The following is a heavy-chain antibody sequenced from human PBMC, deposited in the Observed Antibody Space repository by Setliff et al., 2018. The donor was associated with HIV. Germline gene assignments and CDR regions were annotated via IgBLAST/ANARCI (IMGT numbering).Heavy chain of an antibody. Sequence: PGGSLRLSCAASGFTFTTYWMSWVRQAPGKGLEWLANLKQDGSEKYYVDSVKGRFTISRASAEISLYLQTTSQRAEDPAVYYCAREVYRYDNGSESMDVWGKGTTVTVSS. CDR1: GFTFTTYW. V-gene: IGHV3-7*01. CDR2: LKQDGSEK. CDR3: AREVYRYDNGSESMDV. D-gene: IGHD5-18*01. J-gene: IGHJ6*03.